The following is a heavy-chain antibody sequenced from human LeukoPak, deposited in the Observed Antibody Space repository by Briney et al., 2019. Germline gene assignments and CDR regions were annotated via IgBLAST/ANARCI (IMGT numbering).Heavy chain of an antibody. CDR1: GGSFSGYY. J-gene: IGHJ5*02. D-gene: IGHD5-18*01. Sequence: SETLSLACAVYGGSFSGYYWSWIRQPPGKGLEWIGEINHSGSTNYNPSLKSRVTISVDTSKNQFSLKLSSVTAADTAVYYCARGRPRGRGYSHGRLWGFDPWGQGALVTVSS. V-gene: IGHV4-34*01. CDR3: ARGRPRGRGYSHGRLWGFDP. CDR2: INHSGST.